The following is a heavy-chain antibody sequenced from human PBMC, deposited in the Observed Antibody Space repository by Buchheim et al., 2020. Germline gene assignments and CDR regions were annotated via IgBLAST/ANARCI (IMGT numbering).Heavy chain of an antibody. Sequence: EVQLVESGGGLVQPGGSLRLSCAASGFTFSSYEMNWVRQAPGKGLEWVSYISSSGSTIYYADSVKGRLTISRDNAKHSLFLQMNSLRAEDTAVYYCARDLGAAAGTGMDVWGQGTT. CDR1: GFTFSSYE. CDR2: ISSSGSTI. CDR3: ARDLGAAAGTGMDV. D-gene: IGHD6-13*01. V-gene: IGHV3-48*03. J-gene: IGHJ6*02.